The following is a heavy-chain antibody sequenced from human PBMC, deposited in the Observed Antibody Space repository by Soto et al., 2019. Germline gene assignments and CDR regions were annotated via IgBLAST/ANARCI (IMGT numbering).Heavy chain of an antibody. D-gene: IGHD6-13*01. CDR3: AKVVVGPTIYSSQLDAFDI. CDR2: ISWNSGSI. Sequence: GGSLRLSCAASGFTFDDYAMHWVRQAPGKGLEWVSGISWNSGSIGYADSVKGRFTISRDNAKNSLYLQMNSLRAEDTALYYCAKVVVGPTIYSSQLDAFDIWGQGTMVTVSS. J-gene: IGHJ3*02. V-gene: IGHV3-9*01. CDR1: GFTFDDYA.